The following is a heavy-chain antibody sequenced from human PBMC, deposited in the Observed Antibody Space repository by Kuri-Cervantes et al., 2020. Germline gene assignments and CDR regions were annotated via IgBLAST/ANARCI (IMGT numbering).Heavy chain of an antibody. D-gene: IGHD4-17*01. CDR3: ARDNGDGGYDY. J-gene: IGHJ4*02. CDR2: IKQDGSEK. Sequence: GGSLRLSCAASGFTFSSYWMSWVRQAPGKGLEWVANIKQDGSEKYYVDSVKGRFTISRDNSKNTLYLQMNSLRAEDTAVYYCARDNGDGGYDYWGQGTLVTVSS. CDR1: GFTFSSYW. V-gene: IGHV3-7*01.